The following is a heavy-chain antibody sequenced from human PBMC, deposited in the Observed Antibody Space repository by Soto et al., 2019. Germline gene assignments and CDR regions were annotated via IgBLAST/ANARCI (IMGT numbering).Heavy chain of an antibody. CDR1: GGSISSGGYY. J-gene: IGHJ5*02. D-gene: IGHD6-6*01. CDR2: IYYTGST. Sequence: SETLSLTCTVSGGSISSGGYYWSWIRQHPGKGLEWIGYIYYTGSTYYNPSLKSRGTISVDTSKNQFSLKLSSVTAADTAVYYCARAWYSSSSGTNWFDPWGQGTLVTVSS. CDR3: ARAWYSSSSGTNWFDP. V-gene: IGHV4-31*03.